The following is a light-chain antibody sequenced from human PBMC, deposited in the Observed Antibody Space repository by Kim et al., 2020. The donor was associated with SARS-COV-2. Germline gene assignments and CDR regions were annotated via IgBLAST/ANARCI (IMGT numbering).Light chain of an antibody. CDR2: RNN. CDR3: SAWASSLNVWV. J-gene: IGLJ3*02. CDR1: QG. Sequence: QGAAWLQQHQGHPPKLLSYRNNNRPSGISERFSASRSGDTASLTITGLQPEDETDYYCSAWASSLNVWVFGGGTQLTVL. V-gene: IGLV10-54*04.